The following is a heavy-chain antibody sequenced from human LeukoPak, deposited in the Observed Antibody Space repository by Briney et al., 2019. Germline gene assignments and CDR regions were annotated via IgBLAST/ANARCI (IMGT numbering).Heavy chain of an antibody. CDR3: ARDLTKNTVFGLKGAVDV. D-gene: IGHD3/OR15-3a*01. Sequence: ASVKVSCKPSGYTFSDYGISWVRQAPAQGLEEMRWVSCYNGSTHYEQNLQGRVAMTTDTSESTVSLELRSLRADDTAVYFCARDLTKNTVFGLKGAVDVWGQGTTVTVSS. J-gene: IGHJ6*02. CDR1: GYTFSDYG. CDR2: VSCYNGST. V-gene: IGHV1-18*01.